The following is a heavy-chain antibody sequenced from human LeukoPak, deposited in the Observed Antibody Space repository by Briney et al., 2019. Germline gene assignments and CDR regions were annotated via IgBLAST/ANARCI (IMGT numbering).Heavy chain of an antibody. D-gene: IGHD6-19*01. CDR1: GFTVSSNS. CDR3: ANRGSSGWKPEYFQH. CDR2: IYSGGST. Sequence: GGSLRPSCVASGFTVSSNSMSWVRQAPGKGLEWSPVIYSGGSTYYADSVKGRFTISRDNSKNTLYLQMNSLRAEDTAVYYCANRGSSGWKPEYFQHWGQGTLVTVSS. J-gene: IGHJ1*01. V-gene: IGHV3-53*01.